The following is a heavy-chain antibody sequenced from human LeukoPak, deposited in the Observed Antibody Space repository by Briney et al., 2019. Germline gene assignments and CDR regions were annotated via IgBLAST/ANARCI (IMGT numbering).Heavy chain of an antibody. CDR1: GFTFSSYW. CDR2: IKQDGSEK. Sequence: PGGALRLSCAASGFTFSSYWMSWVRQAPGKGLEWVANIKQDGSEKYYVDSVKGRFTISRDNAKNSLYLQMNSLRAEDTAVYYCARDALWFGELFPVYWFDPWGQETLVTVSS. V-gene: IGHV3-7*01. CDR3: ARDALWFGELFPVYWFDP. J-gene: IGHJ5*02. D-gene: IGHD3-10*01.